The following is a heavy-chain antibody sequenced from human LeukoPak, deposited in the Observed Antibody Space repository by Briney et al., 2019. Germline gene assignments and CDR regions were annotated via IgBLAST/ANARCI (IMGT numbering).Heavy chain of an antibody. CDR1: GYTFTSYG. V-gene: IGHV1-46*01. CDR2: INPSGGST. Sequence: ASVKVSCKASGYTFTSYGISWVRQAPGQGLEWMGIINPSGGSTSYAQKFQGRVTMTRDTSTSTVYMELSSLRSEDTAVYYCARGRGIAAAGSPLNYWGQGTLVTVSS. D-gene: IGHD6-13*01. J-gene: IGHJ4*02. CDR3: ARGRGIAAAGSPLNY.